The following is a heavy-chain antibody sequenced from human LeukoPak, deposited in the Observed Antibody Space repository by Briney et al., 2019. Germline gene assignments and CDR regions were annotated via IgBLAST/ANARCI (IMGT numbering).Heavy chain of an antibody. CDR3: ARDLASSSGWEFDY. V-gene: IGHV3-53*01. Sequence: GGSLRLSCAASGFTVSSNYMNWVRPTPGKGLEWVSLIYGGGSTYYADSVKGRFTISRDNSKNTLYLQMNSLRAEDTAVYYCARDLASSSGWEFDYWGQGTLVTVSS. CDR2: IYGGGST. CDR1: GFTVSSNY. D-gene: IGHD6-19*01. J-gene: IGHJ4*02.